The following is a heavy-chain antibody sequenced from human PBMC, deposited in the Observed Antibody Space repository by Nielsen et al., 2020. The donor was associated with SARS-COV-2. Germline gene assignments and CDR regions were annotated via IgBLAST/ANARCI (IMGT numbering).Heavy chain of an antibody. D-gene: IGHD3-22*01. CDR2: ISSSSSYT. Sequence: GGSLRLSCAASGFTFSSYSMYWVRQAPGKGLEWVSYISSSSSYTNYADSVKGRFTISRDNAKNSLYLQMNSLRAEDTAVYYCARDRWGLYCYDSSGYYSYWGQGTLVTVSS. V-gene: IGHV3-21*05. CDR3: ARDRWGLYCYDSSGYYSY. CDR1: GFTFSSYS. J-gene: IGHJ4*02.